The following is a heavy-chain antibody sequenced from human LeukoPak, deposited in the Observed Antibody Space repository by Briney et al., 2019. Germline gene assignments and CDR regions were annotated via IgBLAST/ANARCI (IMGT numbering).Heavy chain of an antibody. Sequence: ASVKVSCKASGYSFTSYGVSWVRQAPGQGLEWMGWISADNGNTNYAQKLQGRVTKTTDTSTSTAYMKLRSLRSDDTAVYYCARRSYYDSGGYYNTDYWGQGTLVTVSS. J-gene: IGHJ4*02. CDR2: ISADNGNT. V-gene: IGHV1-18*01. CDR3: ARRSYYDSGGYYNTDY. D-gene: IGHD3-22*01. CDR1: GYSFTSYG.